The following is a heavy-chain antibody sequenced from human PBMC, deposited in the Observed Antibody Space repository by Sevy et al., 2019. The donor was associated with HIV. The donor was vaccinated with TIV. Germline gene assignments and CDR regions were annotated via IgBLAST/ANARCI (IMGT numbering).Heavy chain of an antibody. V-gene: IGHV1-18*01. CDR1: GYTFTSYG. D-gene: IGHD5-18*01. Sequence: ASVKVSCKASGYTFTSYGITWVRQAPGQGLEWMGWISTYDGNTNYAQKLQGRVTMTTDTSTSTAYMELRSLRSDDTAVYYCARVGGYSYGWWSPGTNWFDPWGQGTLVTVSS. CDR2: ISTYDGNT. J-gene: IGHJ5*02. CDR3: ARVGGYSYGWWSPGTNWFDP.